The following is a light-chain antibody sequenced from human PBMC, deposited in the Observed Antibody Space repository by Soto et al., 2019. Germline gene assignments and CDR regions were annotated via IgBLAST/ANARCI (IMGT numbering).Light chain of an antibody. CDR2: EVS. CDR1: SSDVGGFDY. V-gene: IGLV2-14*01. J-gene: IGLJ3*02. CDR3: SSYTGRKAWV. Sequence: QSALTQPASVSGSPGQSITISCTGASSDVGGFDYVSWSQQHPGKAPKLLIYEVSNRPSGVSNRFSASKSGNTASLTISGLQPEYEADYYCSSYTGRKAWVFGGGTKLTVL.